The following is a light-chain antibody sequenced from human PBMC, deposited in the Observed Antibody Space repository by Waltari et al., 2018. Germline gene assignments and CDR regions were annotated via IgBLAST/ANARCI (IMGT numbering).Light chain of an antibody. J-gene: IGKJ1*01. CDR1: QSVSRS. V-gene: IGKV3-20*01. Sequence: EIVLTQSPGTLSLSPGERATLSCRASQSVSRSLAWYQQKPGQAPRLLIYGASSRATGVPDRFSGSGSGTDFSLTSSRLEPADLAVYYCQQYVRLPVSFGQGTKVEIK. CDR3: QQYVRLPVS. CDR2: GAS.